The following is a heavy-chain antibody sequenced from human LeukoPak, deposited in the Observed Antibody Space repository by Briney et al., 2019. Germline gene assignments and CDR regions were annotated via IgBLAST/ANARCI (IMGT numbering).Heavy chain of an antibody. V-gene: IGHV3-7*01. CDR1: GFTFSTYW. Sequence: QSGGSLRLSCAASGFTFSTYWMSWVRQAPGKGLEWVADIKKDGSEKYYVDSVKGRFTISRQNAKNSLFLQMNSLRAEDTAVYYCARHRSGGSQDDAFDIWGQGTMVTVSS. D-gene: IGHD2-15*01. CDR2: IKKDGSEK. CDR3: ARHRSGGSQDDAFDI. J-gene: IGHJ3*02.